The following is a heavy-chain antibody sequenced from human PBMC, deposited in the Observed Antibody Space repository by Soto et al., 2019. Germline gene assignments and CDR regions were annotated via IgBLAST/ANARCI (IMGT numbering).Heavy chain of an antibody. CDR2: IKQDGSEK. V-gene: IGHV3-7*01. J-gene: IGHJ6*02. CDR3: AREGLYYYYYGMDV. Sequence: EVQLVESGGGLVQPGGSLILSCSASGFTFSSYWMSWVRQSPGKGLEWVAKIKQDGSEKYYVDSVKGRFTISRDNAKNSLYLQMHCLRGADTAVYYCAREGLYYYYYGMDVCVQGTTVTVSS. CDR1: GFTFSSYW.